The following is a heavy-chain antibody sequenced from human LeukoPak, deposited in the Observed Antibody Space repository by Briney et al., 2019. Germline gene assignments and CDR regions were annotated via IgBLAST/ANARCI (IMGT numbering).Heavy chain of an antibody. D-gene: IGHD5-18*01. Sequence: SETLSLTCTVSGGSISSSSYYWGWIRQPPGKGLEWIGEINHSGSTNYNPSLKSRVTISVDTSKNQFSLKLSSVTAADTAVYYCARYSSVPSYYYYYGMDVWGQGTTVTVSS. CDR3: ARYSSVPSYYYYYGMDV. J-gene: IGHJ6*02. CDR2: INHSGST. V-gene: IGHV4-39*07. CDR1: GGSISSSSYY.